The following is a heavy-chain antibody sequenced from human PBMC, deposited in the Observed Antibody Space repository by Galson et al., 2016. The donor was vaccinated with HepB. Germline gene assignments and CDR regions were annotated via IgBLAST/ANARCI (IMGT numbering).Heavy chain of an antibody. CDR2: IWYDGSNK. CDR3: ARDRFPPIPNFALDI. J-gene: IGHJ3*02. CDR1: GFTISNYA. Sequence: SLRLSCAASGFTISNYAMHWVRQAPGKGLEWVAVIWYDGSNKFYEDSVKGRFTISRDNSKNKLYVQMTSLRAEDTALYYCARDRFPPIPNFALDILGQWTMVTVSP. V-gene: IGHV3-33*01. D-gene: IGHD2-21*01.